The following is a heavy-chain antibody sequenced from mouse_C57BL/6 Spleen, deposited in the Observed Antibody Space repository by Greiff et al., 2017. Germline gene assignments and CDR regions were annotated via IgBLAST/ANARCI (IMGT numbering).Heavy chain of an antibody. CDR1: GYSITSGYY. Sequence: EVQLQESGPGLVKPSQSLSLTCSVTGYSITSGYYWNWIRQFPGNKLEWMGYISYDGSNNYNPSLKNRISITRDTSKNQFFLKLNSVTTEDTATYYCAREGYYGSSFDYWGQGTTLTVSS. J-gene: IGHJ2*01. V-gene: IGHV3-6*01. CDR2: ISYDGSN. D-gene: IGHD1-1*01. CDR3: AREGYYGSSFDY.